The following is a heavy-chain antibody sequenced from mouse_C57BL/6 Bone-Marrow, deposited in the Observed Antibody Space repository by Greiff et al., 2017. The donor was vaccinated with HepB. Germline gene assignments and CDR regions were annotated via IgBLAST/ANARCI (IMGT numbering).Heavy chain of an antibody. CDR3: ARDGYDEDWYFDV. CDR2: ISNGGGST. Sequence: VQLKESGGGLVQPGGSLKLSCAASGFTFSDYYMYWVRQTPEKRLEWVAYISNGGGSTYYPDTVKGRFTISRDNAKNTLYLQMSRLKSEDTAMYYCARDGYDEDWYFDVWGTGTTVTVSS. CDR1: GFTFSDYY. J-gene: IGHJ1*03. D-gene: IGHD2-2*01. V-gene: IGHV5-12*01.